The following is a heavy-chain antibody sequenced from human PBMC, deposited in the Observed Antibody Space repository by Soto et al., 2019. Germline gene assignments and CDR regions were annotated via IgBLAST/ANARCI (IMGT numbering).Heavy chain of an antibody. CDR1: GGSFSGYY. D-gene: IGHD2-15*01. Sequence: PSETLSLSCAVYGGSFSGYYWSWIRQPPGKGLEWIGEINHSGSTNYNPSLKSRVTISVDTSKNQFSLKLSSVTAADTAVYYCARRWDIVVVVAATGPWFDPWGQRTLVTVSS. V-gene: IGHV4-34*01. CDR3: ARRWDIVVVVAATGPWFDP. CDR2: INHSGST. J-gene: IGHJ5*02.